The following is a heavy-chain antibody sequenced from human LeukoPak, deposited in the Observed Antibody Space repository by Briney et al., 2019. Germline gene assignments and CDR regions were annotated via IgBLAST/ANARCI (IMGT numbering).Heavy chain of an antibody. CDR1: GESVSGYY. CDR3: ARRVRSNCPDY. CDR2: INHSGST. J-gene: IGHJ4*02. V-gene: IGHV4-34*01. Sequence: SETLSLTCAVYGESVSGYYWNWIRQPPGKGLEWIGEINHSGSTNYNPSLKSRVTISVDTSKNQFSLKLRSVTAADTAVYYCARRVRSNCPDYWGQGTLVTVSS. D-gene: IGHD6-13*01.